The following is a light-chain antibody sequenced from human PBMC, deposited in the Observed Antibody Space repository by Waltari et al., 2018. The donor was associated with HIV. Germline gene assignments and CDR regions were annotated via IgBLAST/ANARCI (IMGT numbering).Light chain of an antibody. CDR2: EVS. Sequence: QSALTQPASVSGSPGQSITISCSGTSSDIGGYDYVPWYQQEPGKAPKLMIFEVSNRPSGISDRFSGSKSGYTASLTISGLQAEDEADYYCSSLTSGSTRYVFGTGTKVTVL. J-gene: IGLJ1*01. V-gene: IGLV2-14*01. CDR1: SSDIGGYDY. CDR3: SSLTSGSTRYV.